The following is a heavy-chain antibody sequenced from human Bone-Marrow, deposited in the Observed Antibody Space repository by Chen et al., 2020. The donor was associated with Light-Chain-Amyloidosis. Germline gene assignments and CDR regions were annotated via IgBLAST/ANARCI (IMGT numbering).Heavy chain of an antibody. J-gene: IGHJ4*02. CDR3: ARRRDGYNFDY. CDR2: IYPADSDA. D-gene: IGHD5-12*01. Sequence: IGWVRQMAGKGLEWMGVIYPADSDARYSPSFEGQVTISADKSITTAYLQWRSLKASDTAMYYCARRRDGYNFDYWGQGTLVTVSS. V-gene: IGHV5-51*01.